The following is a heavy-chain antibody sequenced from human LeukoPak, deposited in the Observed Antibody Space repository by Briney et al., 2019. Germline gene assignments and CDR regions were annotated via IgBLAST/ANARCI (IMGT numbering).Heavy chain of an antibody. D-gene: IGHD3-9*01. Sequence: PGGFLRLSCAASGFIFSTYSMNWVRQAPGKGLEWVSYISSGSTTIYYADSVKGRFTISRDNAKNSLYLQMNSLRAEDTALYYCAKATNPGIETYYDILTGPHQVDDAFDIWGQGTMVTVSS. J-gene: IGHJ3*02. V-gene: IGHV3-48*04. CDR1: GFIFSTYS. CDR3: AKATNPGIETYYDILTGPHQVDDAFDI. CDR2: ISSGSTTI.